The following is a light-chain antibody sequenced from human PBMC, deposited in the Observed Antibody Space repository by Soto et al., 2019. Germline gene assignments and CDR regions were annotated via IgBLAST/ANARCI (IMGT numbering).Light chain of an antibody. CDR3: SSYAGSNNLGVV. CDR1: KNDIGVYDF. V-gene: IGLV2-8*01. CDR2: EVV. J-gene: IGLJ2*01. Sequence: QSALTQPPSASGSPGQSVTISCTGTKNDIGVYDFVSWYQHHPGKAPRLIIYEVVQRPSGVPDRFSGSKSGNTASLTVSGLQAEDEADYYCSSYAGSNNLGVVFGGGTKLTVL.